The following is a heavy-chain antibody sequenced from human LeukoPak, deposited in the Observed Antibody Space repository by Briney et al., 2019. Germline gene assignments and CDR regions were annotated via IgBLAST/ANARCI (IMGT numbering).Heavy chain of an antibody. Sequence: PGGSLRLSCAASGFTFSPYSINWIRQAPGKGLEWISYINSIRTVYYADSVEGRFTISRDNAKNSVYLQMKSLRADDTAVYYCAKGQGTTIGRFEYWGQGTLVTVSS. V-gene: IGHV3-48*01. CDR3: AKGQGTTIGRFEY. CDR2: INSIRTV. J-gene: IGHJ4*02. D-gene: IGHD3-22*01. CDR1: GFTFSPYS.